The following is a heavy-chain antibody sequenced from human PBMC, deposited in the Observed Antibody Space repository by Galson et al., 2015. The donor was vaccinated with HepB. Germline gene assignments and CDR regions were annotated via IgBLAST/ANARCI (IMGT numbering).Heavy chain of an antibody. J-gene: IGHJ4*02. V-gene: IGHV3-66*02. CDR2: IYSGGDT. Sequence: SLRLSCAASGFSVSANYMHWIRQAPGKGLEWVSIIYSGGDTFYTDSVKGRFTISRDNSRNTLYLQMNSLRPEDTAVYYCARDTLGELFYGLDWGQGTLISVSS. CDR1: GFSVSANY. CDR3: ARDTLGELFYGLD. D-gene: IGHD2/OR15-2a*01.